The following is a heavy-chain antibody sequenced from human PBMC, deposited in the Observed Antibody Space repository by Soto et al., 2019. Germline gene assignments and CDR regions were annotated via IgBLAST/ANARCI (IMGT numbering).Heavy chain of an antibody. J-gene: IGHJ6*02. CDR3: ERAHTKNWYYYYFSMDV. CDR1: GFTFRSYA. V-gene: IGHV3-30*03. Sequence: GGSLRLSCAACGFTFRSYAMHLVRQAPGKGVEWVAVISYDGVTIYHADSVKGRFTISRDNSNDTLYLQMDSLRAADTAVYYCERAHTKNWYYYYFSMDVWAHGITVTDS. D-gene: IGHD1-1*01. CDR2: ISYDGVTI.